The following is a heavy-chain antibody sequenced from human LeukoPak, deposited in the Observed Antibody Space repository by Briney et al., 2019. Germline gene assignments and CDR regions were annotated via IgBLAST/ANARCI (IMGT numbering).Heavy chain of an antibody. CDR3: ARRVVVAAAGKRGPWFDP. J-gene: IGHJ5*02. CDR1: GYTFSGYY. V-gene: IGHV1-2*02. D-gene: IGHD6-13*01. Sequence: GSVKVSCKASGYTFSGYYIHWVRQAPGQGLEWMGWINPNSGGTKYAQKFQGRVTMTRDTSISTAYMELSRLKSDDTAVYYCARRVVVAAAGKRGPWFDPWGQGTLVTVSS. CDR2: INPNSGGT.